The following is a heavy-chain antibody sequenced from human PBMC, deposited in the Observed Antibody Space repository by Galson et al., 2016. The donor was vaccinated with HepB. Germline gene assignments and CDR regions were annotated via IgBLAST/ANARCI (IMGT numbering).Heavy chain of an antibody. D-gene: IGHD2-2*01. V-gene: IGHV2-70*20. CDR2: IDWDGNK. CDR3: ARISRGPNMPEAFDF. J-gene: IGHJ3*01. Sequence: PALVKPTQTLTLTCTFSGFSLSFSGMCVTWVRQPPGKALEWLALIDWDGNKYYSPSLKTRLTIPKGTSKNQVVLTMTNMDPVDTATYYCARISRGPNMPEAFDFWGQGTTVTVSS. CDR1: GFSLSFSGMC.